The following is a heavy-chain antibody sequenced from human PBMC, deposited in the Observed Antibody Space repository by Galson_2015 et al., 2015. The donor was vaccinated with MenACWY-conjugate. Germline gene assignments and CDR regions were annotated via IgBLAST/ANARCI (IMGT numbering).Heavy chain of an antibody. J-gene: IGHJ4*02. CDR3: ARPYSRIGVALNS. CDR1: GFTFSHFS. V-gene: IGHV3-21*01. D-gene: IGHD6-19*01. Sequence: SLRLSCAASGFTFSHFSMNWVRQAPGKGLEWVAAIGSTSSFIYYADSVRGRFTVSRDNAKNSLTLQMNSLRAEHTAVYYCARPYSRIGVALNSWGQGTLVTVSS. CDR2: IGSTSSFI.